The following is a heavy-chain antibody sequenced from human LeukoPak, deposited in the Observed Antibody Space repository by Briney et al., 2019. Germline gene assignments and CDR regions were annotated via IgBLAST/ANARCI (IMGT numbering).Heavy chain of an antibody. D-gene: IGHD4-17*01. CDR3: AKGSGYGDYFDY. CDR2: IASNGGSE. CDR1: GFTFTTYG. J-gene: IGHJ4*02. V-gene: IGHV3-30*18. Sequence: PGGSLRLSCAASGFTFTTYGLHWVRQAPGKGLEWVAAIASNGGSEYYADSVKGRFTISRDNSKNTLYLQMNSLRAEDTAVYYCAKGSGYGDYFDYWGQGTLVTVSS.